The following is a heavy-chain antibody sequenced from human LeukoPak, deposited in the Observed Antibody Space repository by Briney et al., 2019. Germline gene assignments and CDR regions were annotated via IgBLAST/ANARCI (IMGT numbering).Heavy chain of an antibody. CDR2: IYHSGST. V-gene: IGHV4-38-2*01. D-gene: IGHD3-10*01. CDR3: ARLYYGSGSYYNLALDY. Sequence: SETLSLTCAVSGYSISSGYYWGWIRQPPGKGLEWIGSIYHSGSTYYNPSLKSRVTISVDTSKNQFSLKLSSVTAADTAVYYCARLYYGSGSYYNLALDYWGQGTLVTVSS. CDR1: GYSISSGYY. J-gene: IGHJ4*02.